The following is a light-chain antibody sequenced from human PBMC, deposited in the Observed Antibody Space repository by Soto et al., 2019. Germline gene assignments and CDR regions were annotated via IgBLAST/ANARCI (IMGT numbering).Light chain of an antibody. CDR2: GAS. J-gene: IGKJ1*01. CDR3: QQYGCSPT. CDR1: QSVSSSY. Sequence: EIVLTQSPGTLSLSPGERATLSCRASQSVSSSYLAWYQQKPGQAPRLLIYGASSRATGIPDRFSGSGSGTDFTLTISRLEPEDFAGYYWQQYGCSPTFGHGTKVDIK. V-gene: IGKV3-20*01.